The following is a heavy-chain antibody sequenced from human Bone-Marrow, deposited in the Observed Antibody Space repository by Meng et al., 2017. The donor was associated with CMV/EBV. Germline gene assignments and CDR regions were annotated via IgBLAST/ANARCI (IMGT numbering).Heavy chain of an antibody. CDR1: GFTVSSNY. CDR2: IYSGGST. V-gene: IGHV3-53*01. Sequence: GESLKISCAASGFTVSSNYTSWVRQAPGKGLEWVSVIYSGGSTYYADSVKGRFTISRDNSKNTLYLQMNSLRAEDTAVYYCASKRIAARGFDYWGQGTLVTVSS. D-gene: IGHD6-6*01. J-gene: IGHJ4*02. CDR3: ASKRIAARGFDY.